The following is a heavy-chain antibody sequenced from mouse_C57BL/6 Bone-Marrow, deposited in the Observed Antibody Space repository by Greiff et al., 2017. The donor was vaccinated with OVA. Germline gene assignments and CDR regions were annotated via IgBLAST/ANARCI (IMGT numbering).Heavy chain of an antibody. CDR3: ARDETYYYGYWYFDV. V-gene: IGHV5-4*01. CDR1: GFTFSSYA. CDR2: ISDGGSYT. Sequence: EVKLVESGGGLVKPGGSLKLSCAASGFTFSSYAMSWVRQTPEKRLEWVATISDGGSYTYYPANVKGRFTISRDNAKNNLYLQMSHLKSEDTAMYYCARDETYYYGYWYFDVWGTGTTVTVSS. D-gene: IGHD1-1*01. J-gene: IGHJ1*03.